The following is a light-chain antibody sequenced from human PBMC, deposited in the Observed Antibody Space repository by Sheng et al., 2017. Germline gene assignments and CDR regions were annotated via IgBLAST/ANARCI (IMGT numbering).Light chain of an antibody. CDR2: EAS. CDR3: QQYSDDWT. J-gene: IGKJ1*01. V-gene: IGKV1-5*03. Sequence: EIQMTQSPSTLSASVGDRVTITCRASQSINSWLAWYQQKPGKAPKLLIYEASTLERGVPSRFSGSGSGTEFTLTISSLQPDDSATYYCQQYSDDWTFGQGTKVEIK. CDR1: QSINSW.